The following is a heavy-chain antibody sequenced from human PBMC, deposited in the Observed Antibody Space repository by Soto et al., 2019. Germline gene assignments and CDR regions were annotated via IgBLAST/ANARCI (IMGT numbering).Heavy chain of an antibody. D-gene: IGHD2-15*01. CDR3: ERRGSR. Sequence: EVQLVESGGGLVQPGGSLRLSCAASGFTFSSSEMYWVRQAPGKGLEWISYIHPGGQTIFYAESVKGRFTISRDNAKHSVYLQMNSLRDEDTAVYYCERRGSRWGRGTKVTVSS. J-gene: IGHJ3*01. CDR2: IHPGGQTI. V-gene: IGHV3-48*03. CDR1: GFTFSSSE.